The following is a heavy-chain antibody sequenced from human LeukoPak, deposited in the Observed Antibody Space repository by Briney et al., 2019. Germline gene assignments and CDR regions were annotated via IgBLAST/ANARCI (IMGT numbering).Heavy chain of an antibody. CDR3: ARDSSIYCSGGSCQFDY. Sequence: ASVKVSCKASGYTFTGYYMHWVRQAPGQGLEWMGIINPSGGSTSYAQKFQGRVTMTRDMSTSTAYMELSSLRSEDTAVYYCARDSSIYCSGGSCQFDYWGQGTLVTVSS. D-gene: IGHD2-15*01. J-gene: IGHJ4*02. V-gene: IGHV1-46*01. CDR1: GYTFTGYY. CDR2: INPSGGST.